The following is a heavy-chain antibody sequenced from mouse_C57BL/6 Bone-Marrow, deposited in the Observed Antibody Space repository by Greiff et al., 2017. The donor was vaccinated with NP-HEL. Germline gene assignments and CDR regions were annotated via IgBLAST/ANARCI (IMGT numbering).Heavy chain of an antibody. Sequence: EVKLMESEGGLVQPVSSMKLSCTASGFTFSDYYMAWVRQVPEKGLEWVANINYDGSSTYYLDSLKSRFIISRDNAKNILYLQMSSLKSEDTATYYCARAPRRDYFDYWGQGTTLTVSS. V-gene: IGHV5-16*01. CDR2: INYDGSST. J-gene: IGHJ2*01. CDR3: ARAPRRDYFDY. D-gene: IGHD2-12*01. CDR1: GFTFSDYY.